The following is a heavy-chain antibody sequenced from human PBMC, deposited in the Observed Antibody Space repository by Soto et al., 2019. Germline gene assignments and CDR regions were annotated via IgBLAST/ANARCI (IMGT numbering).Heavy chain of an antibody. V-gene: IGHV3-33*01. CDR2: IWYDGSNK. D-gene: IGHD3-10*01. Sequence: GGSLRLSCAASGFTFSSYGMHWVRQAPGKGLEWVAVIWYDGSNKYYAESVKGRITISRDNSKNTLFLQLNSLRAEDTVVYYFSRLITYYYGSGSPEYDAFDIWGQGTMVTVSS. J-gene: IGHJ3*02. CDR1: GFTFSSYG. CDR3: SRLITYYYGSGSPEYDAFDI.